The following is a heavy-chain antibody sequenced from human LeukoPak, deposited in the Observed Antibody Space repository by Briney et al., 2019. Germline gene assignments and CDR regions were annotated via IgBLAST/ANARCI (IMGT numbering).Heavy chain of an antibody. CDR1: GFIVSSNY. J-gene: IGHJ4*02. V-gene: IGHV3-66*01. CDR2: IYSGGST. D-gene: IGHD1-14*01. Sequence: GGSLRLSCAASGFIVSSNYMSWVRQAPGKGLEWVSVIYSGGSTYYADSVKGRFTISRDNSKNTLFLQMNSLRAEDTAVYYCVKDNPLDYWGQGTLVIVSS. CDR3: VKDNPLDY.